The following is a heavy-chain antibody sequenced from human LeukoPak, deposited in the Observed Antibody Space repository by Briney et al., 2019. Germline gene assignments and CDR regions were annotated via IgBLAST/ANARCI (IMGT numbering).Heavy chain of an antibody. J-gene: IGHJ2*01. CDR2: ISSSSSYI. CDR1: GFTFSSYS. D-gene: IGHD2-15*01. CDR3: ARELLRYFDL. Sequence: GGSLRLSCAASGFTFSSYSMNWVRQAPGRGLEWVSSISSSSSYIYYADSVKGRFTISRDNAKNSLYLQMNSLRAEDTAVYYCARELLRYFDLWGRGTLVTVSS. V-gene: IGHV3-21*01.